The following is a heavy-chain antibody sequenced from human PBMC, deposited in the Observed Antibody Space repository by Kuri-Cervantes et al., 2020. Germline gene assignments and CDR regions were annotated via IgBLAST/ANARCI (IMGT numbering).Heavy chain of an antibody. J-gene: IGHJ5*02. D-gene: IGHD3-22*01. CDR3: ARSGIDYYDSSGPSNWFDP. CDR1: GGSISSYS. CDR2: IYHSGST. V-gene: IGHV4-30-2*01. Sequence: SETLSLTCTVSGGSISSYSWSWIRQPPGKGLEWIGYIYHSGSTYYNPSLKSRVTISVDRSKNQFSLKLSSVTAADTAVYYCARSGIDYYDSSGPSNWFDPWGQGTLVTVSS.